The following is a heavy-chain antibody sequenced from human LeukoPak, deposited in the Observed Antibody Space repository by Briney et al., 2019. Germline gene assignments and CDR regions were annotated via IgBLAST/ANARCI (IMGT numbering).Heavy chain of an antibody. Sequence: GASVKVSCKASGYTFTGYYMHRVRQAPGQGLEWMGWINPNSGGTNYAQKFQGRVTMTRDTSISTAYMELSRLRSDDTAVYYCASPGNYGSGSSFDYWGQGTLVTVSS. D-gene: IGHD3-10*01. CDR2: INPNSGGT. V-gene: IGHV1-2*02. CDR1: GYTFTGYY. J-gene: IGHJ4*02. CDR3: ASPGNYGSGSSFDY.